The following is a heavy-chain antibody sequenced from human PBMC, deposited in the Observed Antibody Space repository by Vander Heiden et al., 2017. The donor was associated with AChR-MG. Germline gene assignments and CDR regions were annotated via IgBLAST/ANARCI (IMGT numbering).Heavy chain of an antibody. CDR3: ARRVSQYSEDAFDI. J-gene: IGHJ3*02. D-gene: IGHD5-18*01. Sequence: QLQLQESGPGLVKPSETLSLTCPVSGGSISSSSYYWGWIRQPPGKGLEWIGSIYYSGSTYYNPSLKSRVTISVDTSKNQFSLKLSSVTAADTAVYYCARRVSQYSEDAFDIWGQGTMVTVSS. V-gene: IGHV4-39*01. CDR1: GGSISSSSYY. CDR2: IYYSGST.